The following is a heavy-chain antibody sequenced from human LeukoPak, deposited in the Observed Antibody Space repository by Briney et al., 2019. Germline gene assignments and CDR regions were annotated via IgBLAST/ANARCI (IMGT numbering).Heavy chain of an antibody. D-gene: IGHD3-9*01. J-gene: IGHJ4*02. CDR2: IRSKPYGGTT. CDR3: TRGYDVLTGLSYFDY. CDR1: GFTFSSYW. Sequence: PGGSLRLSCAASGFTFSSYWMSWVRQAPGKGLEWVGFIRSKPYGGTTEYAASVKGRFTISRDDSKTIAYLQMNSLKTEDTAVYYCTRGYDVLTGLSYFDYWGQGALVTVSS. V-gene: IGHV3-49*04.